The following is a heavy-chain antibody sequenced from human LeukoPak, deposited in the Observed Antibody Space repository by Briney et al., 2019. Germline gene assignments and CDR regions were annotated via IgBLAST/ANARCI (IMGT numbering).Heavy chain of an antibody. CDR3: ARGGYSYTGFDY. Sequence: SETLSLTCTVSGGSISAYYWSWIRQPPGKGLEWIGFMYYSGDTNYNPSLNSRVTISMDTSKKWFSLNLSSVTAADTAVYYCARGGYSYTGFDYWGQGTLVTVSS. D-gene: IGHD5-18*01. V-gene: IGHV4-59*01. J-gene: IGHJ4*02. CDR1: GGSISAYY. CDR2: MYYSGDT.